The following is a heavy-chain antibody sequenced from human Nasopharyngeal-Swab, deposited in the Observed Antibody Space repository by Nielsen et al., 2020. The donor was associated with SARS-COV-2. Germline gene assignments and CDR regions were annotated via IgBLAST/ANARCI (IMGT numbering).Heavy chain of an antibody. CDR3: ARDGDYTDV. J-gene: IGHJ6*02. Sequence: SETLSLTCTVPGGSISSGSYYWSWIRQPAGKGLEWIGRIYTSGSTNYNPSLKSRVTISVDTSKNQFSLKLSSVTAADTAVYYCARDGDYTDVWGQGTTVTVSS. CDR1: GGSISSGSYY. D-gene: IGHD4-11*01. CDR2: IYTSGST. V-gene: IGHV4-61*02.